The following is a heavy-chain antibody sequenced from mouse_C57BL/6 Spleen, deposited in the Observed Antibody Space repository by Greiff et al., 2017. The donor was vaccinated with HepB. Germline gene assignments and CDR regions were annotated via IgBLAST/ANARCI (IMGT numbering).Heavy chain of an antibody. CDR2: IDPETGGT. D-gene: IGHD1-1*01. V-gene: IGHV1-15*01. CDR3: TDGSSGGY. J-gene: IGHJ2*01. CDR1: GYTFTDYE. Sequence: VQRVESGAELVRPGASVTLSCKASGYTFTDYEMHWVKQTPVHGLEWIGAIDPETGGTAYNQKFKGKAILTADKSSSTAYMELRSLTSEDSAVYYCTDGSSGGYWGQGTTLTVSS.